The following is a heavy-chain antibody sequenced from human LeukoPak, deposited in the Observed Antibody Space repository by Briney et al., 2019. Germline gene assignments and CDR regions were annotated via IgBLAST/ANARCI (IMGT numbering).Heavy chain of an antibody. CDR1: GGSISSYY. V-gene: IGHV4-59*08. Sequence: SETLSLTCTVSGGSISSYYWSWIRQPPGKGLEWIGYIYYSGSTNYNPSLKSRVTISVDTSKNQFSLKLSSVTAADTAVYYCARRVDDSSGYFLDYWGQGTLVTVSS. CDR3: ARRVDDSSGYFLDY. CDR2: IYYSGST. D-gene: IGHD3-22*01. J-gene: IGHJ4*02.